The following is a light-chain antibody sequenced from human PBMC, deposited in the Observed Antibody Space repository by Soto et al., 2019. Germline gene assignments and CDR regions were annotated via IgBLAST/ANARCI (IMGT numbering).Light chain of an antibody. J-gene: IGKJ4*01. CDR2: GAS. Sequence: EIVLTQSPATLSLSPGERATLSCRASQSVSKTLAWYQQKPGQAPRLLIYGASTRASGVPARFDGSGSGTDFTLTISSLEPEDFAVYYCQQHSDWLTFGGGTKVDIK. V-gene: IGKV3-11*01. CDR3: QQHSDWLT. CDR1: QSVSKT.